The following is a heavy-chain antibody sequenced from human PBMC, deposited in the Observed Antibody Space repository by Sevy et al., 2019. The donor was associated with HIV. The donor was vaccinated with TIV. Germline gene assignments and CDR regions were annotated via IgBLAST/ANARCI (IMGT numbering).Heavy chain of an antibody. CDR3: AREPPYYDILAGYSYGMDV. Sequence: SETLSLTCTVSGGSISNYNWSWIRQPPGKGLEWIGYIYHTGITKNNPSLKSRVTLSVDTSKNQFSLKLSFVTAADTAVYYCAREPPYYDILAGYSYGMDVWGQGTTVTVSS. CDR2: IYHTGIT. CDR1: GGSISNYN. D-gene: IGHD3-9*01. J-gene: IGHJ6*02. V-gene: IGHV4-59*01.